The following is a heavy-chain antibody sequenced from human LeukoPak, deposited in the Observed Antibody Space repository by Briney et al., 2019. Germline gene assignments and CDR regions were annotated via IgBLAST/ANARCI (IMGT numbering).Heavy chain of an antibody. Sequence: GGSLRLSCAASGFTFSSYSMNWVRQAPGKGLEWVSSISSSSSYIYYADSVKGRFTISRDNAKNSLYLQMNSLRAEDTAVYYCARDIDSSGYYENWGQGTPVTVSS. D-gene: IGHD3-22*01. V-gene: IGHV3-21*01. CDR1: GFTFSSYS. J-gene: IGHJ4*02. CDR2: ISSSSSYI. CDR3: ARDIDSSGYYEN.